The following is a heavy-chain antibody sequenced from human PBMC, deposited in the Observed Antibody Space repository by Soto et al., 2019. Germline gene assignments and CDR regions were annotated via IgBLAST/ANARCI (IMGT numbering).Heavy chain of an antibody. D-gene: IGHD1-20*01. Sequence: ASVKVSCKASGYTFTSYYMHWVRQAPGQGLEWMGIINPSGGSTSYAQKFQGRVTMTRDTSTSTVYMELSSLRSEDTAVYYCARDRITGSDYYYYYGMVVWGQGTTVTVSS. CDR1: GYTFTSYY. CDR2: INPSGGST. CDR3: ARDRITGSDYYYYYGMVV. J-gene: IGHJ6*02. V-gene: IGHV1-46*01.